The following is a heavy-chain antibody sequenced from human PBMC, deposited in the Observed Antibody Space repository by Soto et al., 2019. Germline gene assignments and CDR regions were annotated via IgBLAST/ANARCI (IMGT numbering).Heavy chain of an antibody. CDR2: FDPEDGET. Sequence: QVKLVQSGAEVKKPWASVKVSCKVSGYTLTELSMHWVRQAPGKGLDWMGGFDPEDGETIYAQKFQGRVTMTEDTSTETAYMELSSLRSEDTAVYYCVTDPRDGYNVGDYWGQGTLVTVSS. CDR3: VTDPRDGYNVGDY. D-gene: IGHD5-12*01. V-gene: IGHV1-24*01. CDR1: GYTLTELS. J-gene: IGHJ4*02.